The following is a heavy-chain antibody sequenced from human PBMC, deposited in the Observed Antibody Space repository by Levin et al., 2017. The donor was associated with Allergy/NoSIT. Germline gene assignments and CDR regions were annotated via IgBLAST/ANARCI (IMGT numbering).Heavy chain of an antibody. CDR3: ARDAGWSFDY. CDR2: ISYDGSNK. J-gene: IGHJ4*02. D-gene: IGHD6-19*01. CDR1: GFTFSSYA. Sequence: GESLKISCAASGFTFSSYAMHWVRQAPGKGLEWVAVISYDGSNKYYADSVKGRFTISRDNSKNTLYLQMNSLRAEDTAVYYCARDAGWSFDYWGQGTLVTVSS. V-gene: IGHV3-30-3*01.